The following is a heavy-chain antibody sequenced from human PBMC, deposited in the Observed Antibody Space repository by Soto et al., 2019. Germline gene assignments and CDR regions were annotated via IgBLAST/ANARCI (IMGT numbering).Heavy chain of an antibody. CDR3: ARIELGRMVATDS. CDR2: IYYSGNT. D-gene: IGHD5-12*01. Sequence: QLQLQESGPGLVKPSESLSFTCAVSGGSITSLSYYWGWIRQPPGKGLDWFGNIYYSGNTYYNPSPKCRVPISIHTSKNDFSLKLSSVTAADTAVYYCARIELGRMVATDSWGQGTLFTVSS. J-gene: IGHJ4*02. CDR1: GGSITSLSYY. V-gene: IGHV4-39*02.